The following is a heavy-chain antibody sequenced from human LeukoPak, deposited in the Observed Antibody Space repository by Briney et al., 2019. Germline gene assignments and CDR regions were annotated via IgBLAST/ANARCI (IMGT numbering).Heavy chain of an antibody. Sequence: ASVKVSCKASGYTFTSVYMHWVRQAPGQGLEWMGWINPNSGGTNYAQKFQGRVTMTRDTSISTAYMELSRLRSDDTAVYYCARVLAMVRGVTSAFDIWGQGTMVTVSS. CDR1: GYTFTSVY. CDR2: INPNSGGT. J-gene: IGHJ3*02. V-gene: IGHV1-2*02. CDR3: ARVLAMVRGVTSAFDI. D-gene: IGHD3-10*01.